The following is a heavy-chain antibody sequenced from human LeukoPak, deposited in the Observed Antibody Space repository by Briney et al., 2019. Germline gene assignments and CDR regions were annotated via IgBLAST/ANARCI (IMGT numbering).Heavy chain of an antibody. CDR1: GFTFYDYG. D-gene: IGHD2-2*01. J-gene: IGHJ6*03. CDR3: ARGHTYVIVVVPDAMGSGHYYYYMDV. Sequence: GGSLRLSCAASGFTFYDYGMSWVRQAPGKGLEWVSVINLNVGSTGYADSVKGRFTISKDNTKNSLYLQMNSLRAEDTALYYCARGHTYVIVVVPDAMGSGHYYYYMDVWGKGTTVTVSS. CDR2: INLNVGST. V-gene: IGHV3-20*04.